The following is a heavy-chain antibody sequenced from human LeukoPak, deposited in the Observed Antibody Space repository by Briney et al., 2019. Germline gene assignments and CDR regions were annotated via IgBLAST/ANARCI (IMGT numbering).Heavy chain of an antibody. CDR1: GYTLTELS. CDR3: TRDLGTYTSYNSIFFDY. J-gene: IGHJ4*02. Sequence: GASVKVSCKVSGYTLTELSMHWVRQAPGKGLEWMGGFDPEDGETIYAQKFQGRVTMTEDTSTDTAYMELRSLRSDDTAVFYCTRDLGTYTSYNSIFFDYWGQGTLVTVSS. D-gene: IGHD3-9*01. V-gene: IGHV1-24*01. CDR2: FDPEDGET.